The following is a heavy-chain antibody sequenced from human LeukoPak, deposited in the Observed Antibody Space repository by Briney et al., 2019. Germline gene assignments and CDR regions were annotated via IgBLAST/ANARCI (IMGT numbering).Heavy chain of an antibody. CDR2: ISSSSSYI. J-gene: IGHJ4*02. Sequence: GGSLRLSCAASGFTFSNYNMNWVRQAPGKGLEWVSSISSSSSYIYYADSVKGRFTISRDNAKNSLYLQMNSLRGEDTAVYYCARDACGGDCYSDFDYWGQGTLVTVSS. V-gene: IGHV3-21*01. CDR3: ARDACGGDCYSDFDY. CDR1: GFTFSNYN. D-gene: IGHD2-21*02.